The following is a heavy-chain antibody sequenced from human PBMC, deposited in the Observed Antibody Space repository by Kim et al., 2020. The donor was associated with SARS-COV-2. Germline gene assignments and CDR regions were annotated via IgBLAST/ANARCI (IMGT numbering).Heavy chain of an antibody. D-gene: IGHD2-15*01. V-gene: IGHV4-34*01. J-gene: IGHJ4*02. CDR2: INHSGST. Sequence: SETLSLTCAVYGGSFSGYYWSWIRQPPGKGLEWIGEINHSGSTNYNPSLKSLVTISLDTSKNQFSLKLSSVTAADTAVYYCASVHGYCSGGSCYSDYWGQLSLVAGSA. CDR1: GGSFSGYY. CDR3: ASVHGYCSGGSCYSDY.